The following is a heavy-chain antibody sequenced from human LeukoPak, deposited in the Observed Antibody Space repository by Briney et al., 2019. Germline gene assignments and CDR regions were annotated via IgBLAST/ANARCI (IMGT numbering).Heavy chain of an antibody. D-gene: IGHD3-10*01. CDR1: GDSVSSNSAA. CDR2: TYYRSKWYN. CDR3: ARERISMVRGAGDTFDV. J-gene: IGHJ3*01. V-gene: IGHV6-1*01. Sequence: SQTLSLTCAISGDSVSSNSAAWNWIRQSTSRGLEWLGRTYYRSKWYNDYAVSVKSRITINPDTSKNQFSLQLNSVTPEDTAVYYCARERISMVRGAGDTFDVWGQGTRVTVSS.